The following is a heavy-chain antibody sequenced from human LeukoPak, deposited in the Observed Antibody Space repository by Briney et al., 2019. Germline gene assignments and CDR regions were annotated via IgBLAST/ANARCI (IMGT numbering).Heavy chain of an antibody. D-gene: IGHD4-11*01. J-gene: IGHJ4*02. CDR2: LQNDGSDK. V-gene: IGHV3-30*02. CDR3: VRDSIRQQLYYFDH. CDR1: GFTFSSYG. Sequence: GGSLRLSCAASGFTFSSYGMHWVRQAPGKGLEWVAFLQNDGSDKYLADSVKGRFTISRDNSKNTLFLQMNSLRADDTAVYYCVRDSIRQQLYYFDHWGQGTLVTVSS.